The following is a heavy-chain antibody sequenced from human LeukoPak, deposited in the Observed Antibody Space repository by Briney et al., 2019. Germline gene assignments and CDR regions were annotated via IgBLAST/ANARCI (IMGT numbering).Heavy chain of an antibody. Sequence: GASVKVSRKASGYTFTGYYMHWVRQAPGQGLEWMGWINPNSGGTNYAQKFQGRVTMTRDTSISTAYMELSRLRSDDTAVYYCARAHAPFAVAATHGTEGYWGQGTLVTVSS. D-gene: IGHD2-15*01. V-gene: IGHV1-2*02. J-gene: IGHJ4*02. CDR3: ARAHAPFAVAATHGTEGY. CDR1: GYTFTGYY. CDR2: INPNSGGT.